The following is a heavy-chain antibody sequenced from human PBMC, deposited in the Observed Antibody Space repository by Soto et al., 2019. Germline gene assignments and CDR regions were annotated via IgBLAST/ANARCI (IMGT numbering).Heavy chain of an antibody. D-gene: IGHD3-3*01. V-gene: IGHV3-23*01. J-gene: IGHJ6*02. CDR3: ANPDVTRPPYYYYGMDV. CDR1: GFTFSSYA. Sequence: EVQLLESGGGLVQPGGSLRLSCAASGFTFSSYAMSWVRQAPGKGLEWVSAISGSGGSTYYADSVKGRFTISRDNSKNTLYLQMTSLRAEDTAVYYCANPDVTRPPYYYYGMDVWGQGTTVTVSS. CDR2: ISGSGGST.